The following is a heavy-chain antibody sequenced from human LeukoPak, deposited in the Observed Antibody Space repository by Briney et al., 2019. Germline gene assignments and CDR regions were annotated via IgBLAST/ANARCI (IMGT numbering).Heavy chain of an antibody. J-gene: IGHJ6*03. D-gene: IGHD2-8*02. CDR3: ARGPPILAAYYNYYYMDV. CDR2: IYYSGST. Sequence: SETLSLTCTVSGVSISSYYWSWIRQPPGKGLEWIGYIYYSGSTNYNPSLKSRVTISVDTSKNQFSLKLSSVTAADTAVYYCARGPPILAAYYNYYYMDVWGKGTTVTVSS. CDR1: GVSISSYY. V-gene: IGHV4-59*01.